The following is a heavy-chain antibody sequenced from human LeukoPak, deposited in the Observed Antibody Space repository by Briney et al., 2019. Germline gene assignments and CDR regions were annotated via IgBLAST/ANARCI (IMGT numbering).Heavy chain of an antibody. CDR1: GFTFSSYS. V-gene: IGHV3-21*01. D-gene: IGHD6-13*01. J-gene: IGHJ3*02. CDR3: TRGNLAAGGAFAI. CDR2: ISSSSSYI. Sequence: GGSLRLSCAASGFTFSSYSMNWVRQAPGKGLEWVSSISSSSSYIYYADPVKGRFTISRDNAKNSLYLQMNSLRAEDTAVYYCTRGNLAAGGAFAIWGQGTVVTVSS.